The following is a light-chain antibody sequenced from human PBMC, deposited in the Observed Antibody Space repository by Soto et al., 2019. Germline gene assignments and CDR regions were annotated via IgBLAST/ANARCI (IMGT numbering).Light chain of an antibody. CDR1: QSVNIY. CDR2: NTS. J-gene: IGKJ2*01. V-gene: IGKV3-20*01. Sequence: EIVLTQSPGTLSLSPGDSATLSCRASQSVNIYFAWYQQKPGQAPRLLIFNTSRRATGIPDRFSGSGSGTDFTLIISRLEPEDFAMYYCQQYGHPLHTFGQGTKLDIK. CDR3: QQYGHPLHT.